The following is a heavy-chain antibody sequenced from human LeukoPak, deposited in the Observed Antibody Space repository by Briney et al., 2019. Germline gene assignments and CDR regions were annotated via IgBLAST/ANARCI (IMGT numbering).Heavy chain of an antibody. CDR1: EFTFVRYA. CDR3: VRDPSYGSSWYYYMDV. J-gene: IGHJ6*03. Sequence: GGSLGLSCAASEFTFVRYAMNWVRQAPGKGLEWVSYISSSSFKIGYADSVKGRFTISRDNSKNSLYLQMDSLRVEDTAVYYCVRDPSYGSSWYYYMDVWGKGTTVTVSS. V-gene: IGHV3-48*04. D-gene: IGHD6-13*01. CDR2: ISSSSFKI.